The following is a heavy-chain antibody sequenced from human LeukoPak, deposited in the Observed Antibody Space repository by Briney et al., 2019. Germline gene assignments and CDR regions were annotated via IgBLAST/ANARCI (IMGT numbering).Heavy chain of an antibody. J-gene: IGHJ6*03. CDR1: GRSFSSYA. D-gene: IGHD2-15*01. V-gene: IGHV1-69*05. Sequence: SVKLSCKASGRSFSSYAISWVRQAPGQGLEWMGGIIPIFGTANYAQQSQGRVTITTEESTSTAYMELSSLRSEDTAVYYCARVVAATRTSYYYYYMDVWGKGTTVTVSS. CDR2: IIPIFGTA. CDR3: ARVVAATRTSYYYYYMDV.